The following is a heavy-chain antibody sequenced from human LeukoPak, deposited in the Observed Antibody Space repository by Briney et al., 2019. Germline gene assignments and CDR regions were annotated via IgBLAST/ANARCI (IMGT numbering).Heavy chain of an antibody. CDR2: INHSGST. V-gene: IGHV4-34*01. J-gene: IGHJ4*02. CDR1: GGSFSGYY. D-gene: IGHD4/OR15-4a*01. CDR3: ARGPLMTITDENLGY. Sequence: SETLSLTCAVYGGSFSGYYWRWIRQPPGKGLEGIGEINHSGSTNYNPSLKSRVTISVDTSKNQFSLKLSSVTAADTAVYYCARGPLMTITDENLGYWGQGTLVTVSS.